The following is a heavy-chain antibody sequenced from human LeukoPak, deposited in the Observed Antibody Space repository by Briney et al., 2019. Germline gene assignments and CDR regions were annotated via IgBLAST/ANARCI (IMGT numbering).Heavy chain of an antibody. CDR2: IRYDGSNK. CDR1: GFTFSSYG. V-gene: IGHV3-30*02. Sequence: GGSLRLSCAASGFTFSSYGMHWVRQAPGKGLEWVAFIRYDGSNKYYADSVKGRFTISRDNSKNTLYLQMNSLRAEDTAVYYCANFDSSSWPAEYFQHWGQGTLVTVSS. CDR3: ANFDSSSWPAEYFQH. J-gene: IGHJ1*01. D-gene: IGHD6-13*01.